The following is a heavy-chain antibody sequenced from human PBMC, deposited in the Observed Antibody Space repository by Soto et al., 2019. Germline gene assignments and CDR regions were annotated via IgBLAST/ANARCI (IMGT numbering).Heavy chain of an antibody. J-gene: IGHJ4*02. V-gene: IGHV3-15*01. CDR1: GFTFNHVW. Sequence: GGSLRLSCTASGFTFNHVWMSWVRQAPGKGLEWVGRIKSKSEGGTTDYSAPVKGRFTISRDDSKNTLYLQMNSLKTEDTAVYYCTADLYYYDSSVYSYYFDYWGQGTLVTVSS. CDR2: IKSKSEGGTT. D-gene: IGHD3-22*01. CDR3: TADLYYYDSSVYSYYFDY.